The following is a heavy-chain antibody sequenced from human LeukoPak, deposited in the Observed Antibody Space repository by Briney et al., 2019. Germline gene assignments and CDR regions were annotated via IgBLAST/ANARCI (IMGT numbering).Heavy chain of an antibody. CDR2: IIPIFGTA. J-gene: IGHJ4*02. CDR3: ARDLGYYDSSGPYYFDY. D-gene: IGHD3-22*01. Sequence: ASVKLSCKASGGTFSSYAISWVRQAPGQGLEWIGGIIPIFGTANYAQKFQGRVTITADESTSTAYMELSSLRSEDTAVYYCARDLGYYDSSGPYYFDYWGQGTLVTVSS. V-gene: IGHV1-69*13. CDR1: GGTFSSYA.